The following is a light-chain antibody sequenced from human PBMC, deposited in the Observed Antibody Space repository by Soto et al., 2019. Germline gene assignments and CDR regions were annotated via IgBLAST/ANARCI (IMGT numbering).Light chain of an antibody. V-gene: IGKV1-5*03. CDR1: QSISSW. Sequence: DTQMTQSPSTLCRSIGDRGTITSRASQSISSWLAWYQQKPGKAPNLLIYKASTLKSGVPSRFSGSGSGTEFTLTIRNLQPDDFATYYCQQYNSFPWTFGLGTKVDIK. CDR2: KAS. J-gene: IGKJ1*01. CDR3: QQYNSFPWT.